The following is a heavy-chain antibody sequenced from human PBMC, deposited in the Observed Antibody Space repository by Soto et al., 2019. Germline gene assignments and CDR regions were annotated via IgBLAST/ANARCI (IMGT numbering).Heavy chain of an antibody. CDR1: GFTFTSYW. Sequence: EGQLGESGGGLVQPGGSLRVSCAASGFTFTSYWMSWVRQAPGKGLEWVANIKEDGSAKYYLDSVKGRFTISRDNAKNSLYLQMNSLRAEDTAVYYCAREDFYRFDYWGQGNLVTVSS. CDR2: IKEDGSAK. CDR3: AREDFYRFDY. V-gene: IGHV3-7*01. J-gene: IGHJ4*02.